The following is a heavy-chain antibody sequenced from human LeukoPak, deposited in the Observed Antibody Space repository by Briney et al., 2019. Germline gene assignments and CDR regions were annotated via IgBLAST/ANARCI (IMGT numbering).Heavy chain of an antibody. CDR1: GFTFSSYA. Sequence: GGSLRLSCAASGFTFSSYAMSWVRQAPGKGLEWVSSISSSSSYIYYADSVKGRFTISRDNAKNSLYLQMNSLRAEDTAVYYCARDKYYYGSGSQRTDYWGQGTLVTVSS. V-gene: IGHV3-21*01. CDR2: ISSSSSYI. J-gene: IGHJ4*02. D-gene: IGHD3-10*01. CDR3: ARDKYYYGSGSQRTDY.